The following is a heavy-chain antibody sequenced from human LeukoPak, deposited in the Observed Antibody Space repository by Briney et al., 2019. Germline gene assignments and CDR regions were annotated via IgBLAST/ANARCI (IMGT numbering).Heavy chain of an antibody. CDR3: ARERRPTYYDFWSGYYI. D-gene: IGHD3-3*01. Sequence: SETLSLTCAVSGGSISSGGYSWSWIRQPPGKGLEWIGEINHSGSTNYNPSFKSRVTISVDTSKNQFSLKLSSVTAADTAVYYCARERRPTYYDFWSGYYIWGQGTLVTVSS. V-gene: IGHV4-34*01. CDR1: GGSISSGGYS. CDR2: INHSGST. J-gene: IGHJ4*02.